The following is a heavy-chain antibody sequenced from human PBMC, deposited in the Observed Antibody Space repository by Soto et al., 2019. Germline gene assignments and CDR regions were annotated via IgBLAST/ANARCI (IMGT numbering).Heavy chain of an antibody. V-gene: IGHV4-59*08. Sequence: PSETLSLTCTVSGGSISSYYWSWIRQPPGKGLEWIGYIYYSGSTNYNPSIKSRVTISVDTSKNQFSLKLSSVTAAGMSVYYCAILRLDGSGSYSNWFDPWGQGTLVTVSS. CDR3: AILRLDGSGSYSNWFDP. CDR2: IYYSGST. J-gene: IGHJ5*02. D-gene: IGHD3-10*01. CDR1: GGSISSYY.